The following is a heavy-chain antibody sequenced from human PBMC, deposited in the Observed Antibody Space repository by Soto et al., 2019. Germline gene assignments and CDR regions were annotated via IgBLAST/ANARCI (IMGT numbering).Heavy chain of an antibody. J-gene: IGHJ5*02. D-gene: IGHD3-16*01. CDR3: GTGRDLLPWGWFDP. V-gene: IGHV3-30*03. CDR1: GFTFNTHG. CDR2: ISYDGINK. Sequence: QGQLVESGGGVVQPGRSLRLSCEASGFTFNTHGMHWVRQAPGKGLEWLAVISYDGINKYYADSVKGRFTISRDNSKNMLFVQMNSLRPEDTAVYYCGTGRDLLPWGWFDPWGQGTLVTVSS.